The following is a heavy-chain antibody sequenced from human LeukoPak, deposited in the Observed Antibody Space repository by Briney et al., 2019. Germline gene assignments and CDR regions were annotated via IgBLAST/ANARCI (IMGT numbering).Heavy chain of an antibody. CDR1: GFTFSNYA. V-gene: IGHV3-23*01. Sequence: GGSLRLSCAASGFTFSNYAMSWVRQAPGKGLEWVSAISGSGFSTYYADSVKGRFTISKDNSKNTLYMRMSSLRAEDTAIYYCAKRRYDSSGHFDSWGQGTLVTAS. CDR3: AKRRYDSSGHFDS. J-gene: IGHJ4*02. D-gene: IGHD3-22*01. CDR2: ISGSGFST.